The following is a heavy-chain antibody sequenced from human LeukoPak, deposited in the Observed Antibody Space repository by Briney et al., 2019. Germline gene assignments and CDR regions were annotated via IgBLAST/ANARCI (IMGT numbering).Heavy chain of an antibody. CDR1: GGPISSSRYY. Sequence: SETLSLTCTVSGGPISSSRYYWGWIRQPPGKGLEWIGSIYYSGGTYYNPSLKSRVTVSVDTSKNQFSLKLSAVTAADTAVYYCARRSDSLGFDPWGQGTPVTVSS. J-gene: IGHJ5*02. D-gene: IGHD3-9*01. CDR2: IYYSGGT. V-gene: IGHV4-39*01. CDR3: ARRSDSLGFDP.